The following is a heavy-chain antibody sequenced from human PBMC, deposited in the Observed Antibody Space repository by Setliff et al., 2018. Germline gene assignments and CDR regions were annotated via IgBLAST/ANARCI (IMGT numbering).Heavy chain of an antibody. V-gene: IGHV4-61*02. Sequence: SETLSLTCTVSGGSISSGSYYWSWIRQPAGKGLEWIGRISTSESSNYDPSLNSRVTISLDTSKNQFSLKLSSVTAADAAVYYCARTMVQTKLRAFDIWGQGTMVTVSS. D-gene: IGHD3-10*01. CDR1: GGSISSGSYY. CDR3: ARTMVQTKLRAFDI. CDR2: ISTSESS. J-gene: IGHJ3*02.